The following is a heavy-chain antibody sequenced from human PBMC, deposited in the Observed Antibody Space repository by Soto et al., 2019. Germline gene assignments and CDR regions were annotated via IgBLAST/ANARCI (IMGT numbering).Heavy chain of an antibody. CDR1: GFTFSSYS. V-gene: IGHV3-21*01. CDR3: ARFGSGYHLDY. D-gene: IGHD2-2*01. J-gene: IGHJ4*02. CDR2: ITSSTSYI. Sequence: EVQLVESGGGLVKPGGSLRLSCAASGFTFSSYSMIWVRQAPGKGLEWVSSITSSTSYIYYADSVKGRFTISRDNAKSSLCLQMNSLRAKDTAVYYCARFGSGYHLDYWGQGTLVTVSS.